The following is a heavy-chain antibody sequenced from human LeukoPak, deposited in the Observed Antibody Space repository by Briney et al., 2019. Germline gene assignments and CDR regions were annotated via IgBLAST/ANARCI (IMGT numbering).Heavy chain of an antibody. Sequence: SETLSLTCTVSGGSISSGDFYWSWIRQPPGKGLEWIGYIYYSGSTYYNPSLKSRVTISVDTSKNQFSLKLSSVIAADTAVYYCARDSSGSYPLLFDYWGQGTLVTVSS. D-gene: IGHD1-26*01. V-gene: IGHV4-30-4*08. CDR1: GGSISSGDFY. CDR3: ARDSSGSYPLLFDY. J-gene: IGHJ4*02. CDR2: IYYSGST.